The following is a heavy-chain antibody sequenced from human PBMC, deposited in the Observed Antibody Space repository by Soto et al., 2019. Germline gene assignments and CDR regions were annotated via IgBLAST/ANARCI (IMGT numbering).Heavy chain of an antibody. J-gene: IGHJ6*02. Sequence: GASLKVSCKASGGTFSTYAISWVRQAPGQGLEWMAGIIPFFGPANYAQKFQGRVTITADESTSTVYMELSSLRSEDTAVYFCASSQGSDTSLEIYYYYYYGMDVWGQGTTVTVSS. V-gene: IGHV1-69*13. CDR1: GGTFSTYA. CDR3: ASSQGSDTSLEIYYYYYYGMDV. D-gene: IGHD2-2*01. CDR2: IIPFFGPA.